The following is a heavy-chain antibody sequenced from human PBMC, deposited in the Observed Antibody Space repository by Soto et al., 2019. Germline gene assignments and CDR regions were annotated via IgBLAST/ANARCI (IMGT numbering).Heavy chain of an antibody. Sequence: ASLQVSCKASGYTFTSYGISWVRQAPGQGLEWMGWISAFNGNTNYAQKLQVRVTMTTDTPTNTAYMELRSLRSDDTAVYFCAVIPTATPPYYYGMDVWGQGTTVTVSS. CDR3: AVIPTATPPYYYGMDV. D-gene: IGHD2-2*01. CDR1: GYTFTSYG. CDR2: ISAFNGNT. V-gene: IGHV1-18*04. J-gene: IGHJ6*02.